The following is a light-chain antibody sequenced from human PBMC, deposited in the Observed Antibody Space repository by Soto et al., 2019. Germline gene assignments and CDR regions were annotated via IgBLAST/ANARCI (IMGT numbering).Light chain of an antibody. Sequence: QSALTQPASVSGSPGQSITISCTGTSSDIGPYKYVSWYQQHPDKAPKLIIYDVSNRPSGISDRFSGSKSGNTASLTISGLQAEDEADYYCTSYTIGGAFVVFGGGTQLTVL. CDR2: DVS. J-gene: IGLJ7*01. CDR3: TSYTIGGAFVV. V-gene: IGLV2-14*03. CDR1: SSDIGPYKY.